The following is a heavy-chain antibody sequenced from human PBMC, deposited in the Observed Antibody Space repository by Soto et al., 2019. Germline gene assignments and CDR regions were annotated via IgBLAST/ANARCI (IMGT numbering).Heavy chain of an antibody. D-gene: IGHD3-10*01. CDR1: GFTFSSYS. Sequence: EVQLLVSGGGLVKPGGSLRLSCAASGFTFSSYSMNWVRQAPGKGLEWVSSISTSNRNIYYAYSVKGRFTISRDNAKNSLYLQMNSMRVDDTAVYYCAREAHPGSFWNWFDPWGQGTLVTVSS. J-gene: IGHJ5*02. V-gene: IGHV3-21*01. CDR2: ISTSNRNI. CDR3: AREAHPGSFWNWFDP.